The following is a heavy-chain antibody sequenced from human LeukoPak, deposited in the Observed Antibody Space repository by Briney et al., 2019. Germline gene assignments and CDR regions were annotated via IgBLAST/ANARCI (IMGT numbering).Heavy chain of an antibody. CDR3: ARDRKIGSCFDY. CDR1: GFTFNNNP. J-gene: IGHJ4*02. D-gene: IGHD3-22*01. V-gene: IGHV3-23*01. Sequence: SGGSLRLSCRASGFTFNNNPLSWVRQAPGKGLEWVATTGTSGGTYYAASVKGRFTISRDNSKNTLYLQMNSLRAEDTAVYYCARDRKIGSCFDYWGQGTLVTVSS. CDR2: TGTSGGT.